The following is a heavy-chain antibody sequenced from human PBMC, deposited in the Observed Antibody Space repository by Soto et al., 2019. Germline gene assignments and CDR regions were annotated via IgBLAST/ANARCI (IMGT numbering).Heavy chain of an antibody. V-gene: IGHV4-30-4*08. CDR1: GDSISTGKYY. Sequence: TLYLTCTVSGDSISTGKYYWGWIRQPPGKGLEWLGYIYYSGSTYYNPSLKSRVTISVDPSNNQFFLKMSAVTSADSAVYSCARDLVPAAPGYYYYGMDVCGQGNTATAS. CDR2: IYYSGST. CDR3: ARDLVPAAPGYYYYGMDV. D-gene: IGHD2-2*01. J-gene: IGHJ6*02.